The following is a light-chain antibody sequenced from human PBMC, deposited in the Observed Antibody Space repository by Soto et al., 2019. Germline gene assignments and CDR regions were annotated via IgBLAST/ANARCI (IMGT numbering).Light chain of an antibody. CDR1: QSVSSSY. J-gene: IGKJ1*01. Sequence: EIVLTQSPGTLSLSPGERATLSCRASQSVSSSYLAWYQQKPGQAPRLLIYGASSRATGIPDRFSGSGSGTDLTLTISNLEHEDFAVYYCQQYGRTFGQGTKVEIK. CDR3: QQYGRT. V-gene: IGKV3-20*01. CDR2: GAS.